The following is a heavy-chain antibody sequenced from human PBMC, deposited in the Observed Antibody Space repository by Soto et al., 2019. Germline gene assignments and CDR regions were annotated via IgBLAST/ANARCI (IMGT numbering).Heavy chain of an antibody. J-gene: IGHJ4*02. Sequence: ASVKGSCKASGYTFTSYYMHWVRQAPGQGLEWMGIINPSGGSTSYAQKFQGRVTMTRDTSTSTVYMELSSLRSEDTAVYYCARAYSRTRELDYWGQGTLVTVSS. V-gene: IGHV1-46*01. CDR2: INPSGGST. CDR3: ARAYSRTRELDY. CDR1: GYTFTSYY. D-gene: IGHD6-13*01.